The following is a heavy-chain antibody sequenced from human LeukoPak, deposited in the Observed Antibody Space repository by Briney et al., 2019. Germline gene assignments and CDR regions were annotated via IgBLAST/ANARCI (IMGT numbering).Heavy chain of an antibody. CDR3: ARDHGDTLLRGVLNWFDP. D-gene: IGHD3-10*01. V-gene: IGHV1-2*02. CDR2: INPNSGGT. CDR1: GYTFTSYG. Sequence: GASVKVSCKASGYTFTSYGISWVRQAPGQGLEWMGWINPNSGGTNYAPRFHDRVTMTRDTSMNTAYLELNNLGSDDTAIYYCARDHGDTLLRGVLNWFDPWGQGTRVSVSS. J-gene: IGHJ5*02.